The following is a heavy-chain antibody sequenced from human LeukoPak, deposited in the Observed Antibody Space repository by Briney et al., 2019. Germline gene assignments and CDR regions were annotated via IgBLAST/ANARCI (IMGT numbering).Heavy chain of an antibody. CDR3: ARDGVSGYDYYYMDV. J-gene: IGHJ6*03. CDR1: GFTFSSYG. Sequence: PGGSLRLSCAASGFTFSSYGMSWVRQAPGKGLEWVSAISGSGGSTYYADSVKGRFTISRDNSKNTLYLQMNSLRAEDTAVYYCARDGVSGYDYYYMDVWGKGTTVTVSS. V-gene: IGHV3-23*01. CDR2: ISGSGGST. D-gene: IGHD5-12*01.